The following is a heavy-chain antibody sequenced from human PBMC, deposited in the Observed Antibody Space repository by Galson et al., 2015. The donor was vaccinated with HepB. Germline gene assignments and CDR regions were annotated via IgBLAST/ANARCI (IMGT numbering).Heavy chain of an antibody. D-gene: IGHD5-24*01. V-gene: IGHV3-43*01. CDR3: AKDGMATMGFDP. CDR2: ISWDGGTT. CDR1: GFTFADYT. J-gene: IGHJ5*02. Sequence: SLRLSCAASGFTFADYTMHWVRQAPGKGLEWVSLISWDGGTTYYADSVKGRFTISRDNSKNSLYLQMNSLRTEDTALYYCAKDGMATMGFDPWGQGTLVTVSS.